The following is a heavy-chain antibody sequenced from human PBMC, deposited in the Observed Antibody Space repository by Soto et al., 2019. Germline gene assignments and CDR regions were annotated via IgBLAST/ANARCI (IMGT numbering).Heavy chain of an antibody. CDR2: IYYSGST. CDR3: ARYSYDFWSGYYFDY. V-gene: IGHV4-30-4*01. J-gene: IGHJ4*02. D-gene: IGHD3-3*01. CDR1: GGSISSGDYY. Sequence: SETLSLTCTVSGGSISSGDYYLSWIRQPPGKGLEWIGYIYYSGSTYYNPSLKSRVTISVDTSKNQFPLKLSSVTAADTAVYYCARYSYDFWSGYYFDYWGQGTLVTVSS.